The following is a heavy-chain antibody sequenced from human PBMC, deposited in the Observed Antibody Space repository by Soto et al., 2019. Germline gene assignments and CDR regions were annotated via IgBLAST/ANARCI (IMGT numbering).Heavy chain of an antibody. Sequence: PGGSLRLSCAASGFNVNSDYMNWVRQTPGKGLEWVASIYSGETTYYADSVRGRFTISSDKSKNTLYFQLSSLRIEDTAVYYCTRDGRGLGRLSLFEYWGQGSLVTVS. CDR2: IYSGETT. CDR3: TRDGRGLGRLSLFEY. D-gene: IGHD2-21*02. V-gene: IGHV3-53*01. CDR1: GFNVNSDY. J-gene: IGHJ4*02.